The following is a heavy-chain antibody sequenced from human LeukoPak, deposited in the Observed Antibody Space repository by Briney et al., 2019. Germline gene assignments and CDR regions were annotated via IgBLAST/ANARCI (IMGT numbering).Heavy chain of an antibody. CDR1: GFTFSSYS. CDR2: ISNSSSYI. Sequence: GGSLRLSCAASGFTFSSYSMNWVRQAPGKGLEWVSSISNSSSYIYYADSVKGRFTISRDNAKNSLYLQMNSLRAEDTAVYYCARDLLSNYYDSSGYYYGVDYWGQGTLVTVSS. J-gene: IGHJ4*02. D-gene: IGHD3-22*01. V-gene: IGHV3-21*01. CDR3: ARDLLSNYYDSSGYYYGVDY.